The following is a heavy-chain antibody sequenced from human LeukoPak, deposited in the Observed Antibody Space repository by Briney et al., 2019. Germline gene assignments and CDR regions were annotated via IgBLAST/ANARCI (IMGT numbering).Heavy chain of an antibody. D-gene: IGHD3-10*01. CDR3: ATDYYGSGTQGAFDI. J-gene: IGHJ3*02. CDR1: GYTLTELS. V-gene: IGHV1-24*01. CDR2: FDPEDGET. Sequence: ASVKVCCKVSGYTLTELSMHWVRQAPGKGLEWMGGFDPEDGETIYAQKFQGRVTMTEDTSTDTAYMELSSLRSEDTAVYYCATDYYGSGTQGAFDIWGQGTMVTVSS.